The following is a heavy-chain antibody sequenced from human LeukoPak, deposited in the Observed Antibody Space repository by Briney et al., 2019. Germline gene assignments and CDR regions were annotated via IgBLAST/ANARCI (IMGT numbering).Heavy chain of an antibody. CDR1: GFTFSSYA. V-gene: IGHV3-30*14. CDR3: ARDLIDSGYDINMDV. Sequence: PGGSLRLSCAASGFTFSSYAMHWVRQAPGKGLEWVAVISYDGSNKYYADSVKGRFTISRDNSKNTLYLQMNSLRAEDTAVYYCARDLIDSGYDINMDVWGKGTTVTISS. CDR2: ISYDGSNK. J-gene: IGHJ6*03. D-gene: IGHD5-12*01.